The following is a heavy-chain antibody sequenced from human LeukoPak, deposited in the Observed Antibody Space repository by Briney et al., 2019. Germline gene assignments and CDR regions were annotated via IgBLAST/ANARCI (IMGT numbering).Heavy chain of an antibody. J-gene: IGHJ6*02. CDR3: ARALTYYDFWSGYKHYYGMDV. Sequence: SETLSLTCTVSGGSISSYYWSWIRQPPGKGLEWIGYIYYSGSTNYNPSLKSRVTISVDTSKNQFSLKLSPVTAADTAVYYCARALTYYDFWSGYKHYYGMDVWGQGTTVTDSS. D-gene: IGHD3-3*01. CDR1: GGSISSYY. V-gene: IGHV4-59*01. CDR2: IYYSGST.